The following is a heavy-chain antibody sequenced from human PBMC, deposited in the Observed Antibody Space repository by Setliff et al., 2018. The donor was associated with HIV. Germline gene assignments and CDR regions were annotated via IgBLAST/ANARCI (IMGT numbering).Heavy chain of an antibody. J-gene: IGHJ4*02. CDR2: INPGDSET. Sequence: PGASLTISCKGSGYSFTNYWIGWVRQMPGKGLEWMGIINPGDSETRYNPPFQGQVTISADKSITTAYLQWSGLKASDTAIYYCARLGPGPMFRTNFDYWGQGTQVTVSS. CDR3: ARLGPGPMFRTNFDY. CDR1: GYSFTNYW. D-gene: IGHD3-10*01. V-gene: IGHV5-51*01.